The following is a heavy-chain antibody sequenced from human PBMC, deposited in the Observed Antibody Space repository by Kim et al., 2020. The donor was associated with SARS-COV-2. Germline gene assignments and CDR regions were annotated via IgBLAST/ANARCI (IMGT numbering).Heavy chain of an antibody. V-gene: IGHV4-39*01. Sequence: SETLSLTCTVSGGSISSSSYYWGWIRQPPGKGLEWIGSIYYSGSTYYNPSLKSRVTISVDTSKNQFSLKLSSVTAADTAVYYCARSPQQQWGQGTLVTVSS. CDR3: ARSPQQQ. CDR2: IYYSGST. J-gene: IGHJ1*01. CDR1: GGSISSSSYY.